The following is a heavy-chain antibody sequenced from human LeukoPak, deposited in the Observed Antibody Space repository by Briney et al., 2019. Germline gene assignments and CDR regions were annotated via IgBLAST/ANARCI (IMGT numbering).Heavy chain of an antibody. J-gene: IGHJ4*02. Sequence: GGSLRLSCAASGFSFDDYAMNWVRQAPGKGLEWVSYITSRGSTIYYADSVKGRFTMSRDNAKNSLYLQMNSLRAEDTAVYYCATSSAYYYLDFDYWGQGTLVTVSS. CDR3: ATSSAYYYLDFDY. CDR1: GFSFDDYA. D-gene: IGHD3-22*01. CDR2: ITSRGSTI. V-gene: IGHV3-48*03.